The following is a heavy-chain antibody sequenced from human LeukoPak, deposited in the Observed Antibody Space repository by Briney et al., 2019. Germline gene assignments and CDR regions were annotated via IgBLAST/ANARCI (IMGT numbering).Heavy chain of an antibody. CDR3: ARGRLRPGLRYPRYYYYMDV. V-gene: IGHV4-39*07. Sequence: PSETLSLTCTVSGGSISSSSYYWGWIRQPPGKGLEWIGEINHSGSTNYNPSLKSRVTISVDTSKNQFSLKLSSVTAADTAVYYCARGRLRPGLRYPRYYYYMDVWGKGTTVTVSS. D-gene: IGHD3-9*01. CDR2: INHSGST. CDR1: GGSISSSSYY. J-gene: IGHJ6*03.